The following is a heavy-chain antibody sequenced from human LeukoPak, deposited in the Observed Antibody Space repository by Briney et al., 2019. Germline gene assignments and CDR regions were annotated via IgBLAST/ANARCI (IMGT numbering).Heavy chain of an antibody. CDR1: GCTFSSYA. CDR2: IIPMCGTA. J-gene: IGHJ4*02. Sequence: SVQVSCKTTGCTFSSYAISWVGQARGQGLEWMGGIIPMCGTADYAQKCQGRLTITTDESTSTAYMVLSSLRSEDTAVYYCARVRDGYNFYYFDYWGQGTVVTVSS. CDR3: ARVRDGYNFYYFDY. D-gene: IGHD5-24*01. V-gene: IGHV1-69*05.